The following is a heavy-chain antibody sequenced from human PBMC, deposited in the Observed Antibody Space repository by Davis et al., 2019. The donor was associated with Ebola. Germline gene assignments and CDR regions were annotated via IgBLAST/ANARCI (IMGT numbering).Heavy chain of an antibody. V-gene: IGHV3-23*01. CDR1: GFTFSSYA. CDR2: ISGSGGST. D-gene: IGHD3-3*01. J-gene: IGHJ4*02. CDR3: AKAPRYDFWSGYSYYFDY. Sequence: PGGSLRLSCAASGFTFSSYAMSWVRQAPGKGLEWVSAISGSGGSTYYADSVKGRFTISRDNSKNTLYLQMNSLRAEDTAVYYCAKAPRYDFWSGYSYYFDYWGQGTLVTVSS.